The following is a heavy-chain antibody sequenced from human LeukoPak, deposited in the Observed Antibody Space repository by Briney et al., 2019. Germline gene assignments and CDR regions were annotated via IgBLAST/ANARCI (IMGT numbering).Heavy chain of an antibody. CDR2: ISGSGGST. CDR1: GFTFSSYA. Sequence: GGSLRLSCASSGFTFSSYAMSWVRQAPGKGLEWVSAISGSGGSTYYADSVKGRFTISRDNSKNTLHLQMNSLRAEDTAVYYCARSNDAFDIWGQGTMVTVSS. J-gene: IGHJ3*02. V-gene: IGHV3-23*01. CDR3: ARSNDAFDI. D-gene: IGHD5/OR15-5a*01.